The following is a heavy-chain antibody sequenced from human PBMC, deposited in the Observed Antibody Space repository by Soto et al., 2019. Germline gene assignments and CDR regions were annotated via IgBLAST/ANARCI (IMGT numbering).Heavy chain of an antibody. CDR2: IIPIFGTA. CDR1: GGTFSSYA. D-gene: IGHD2-2*02. V-gene: IGHV1-69*13. J-gene: IGHJ4*02. Sequence: ASVKVSCKASGGTFSSYAISWVRQAPGQGLEWMGGIIPIFGTANYAQKFQGRVTITADESTSTAYMELSSRRSEDTAVYYCARVPAAIGSMGDYWGQATLLTV. CDR3: ARVPAAIGSMGDY.